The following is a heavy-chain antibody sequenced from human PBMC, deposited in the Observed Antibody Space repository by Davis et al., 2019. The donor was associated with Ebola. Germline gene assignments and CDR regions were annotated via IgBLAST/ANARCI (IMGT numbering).Heavy chain of an antibody. CDR3: ARHSDFWTIRGWFDP. CDR1: GYNFISYW. J-gene: IGHJ5*02. CDR2: IYPADSDT. Sequence: GESLKISCHVSGYNFISYWIGWVRQVPGKGLEWMGIIYPADSDTRYSPTFQGQVTISVDKSISTAYLQWSSLKASDTAMYYCARHSDFWTIRGWFDPWGQGTLVTVSS. D-gene: IGHD3-3*01. V-gene: IGHV5-51*01.